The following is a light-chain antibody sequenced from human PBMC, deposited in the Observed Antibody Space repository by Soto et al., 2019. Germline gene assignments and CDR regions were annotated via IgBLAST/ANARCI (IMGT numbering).Light chain of an antibody. V-gene: IGKV3-15*01. CDR3: QQDNNWPWT. CDR1: QSISDT. J-gene: IGKJ1*01. Sequence: EIVMTQSPATLSVSPGERATLSCRASQSISDTLAWYQQKPGQAPRLLIYGASTRAPGFPARFSGSGSGTDFTLTISSLQSEDFAVYYCQQDNNWPWTFGQGTKVDIK. CDR2: GAS.